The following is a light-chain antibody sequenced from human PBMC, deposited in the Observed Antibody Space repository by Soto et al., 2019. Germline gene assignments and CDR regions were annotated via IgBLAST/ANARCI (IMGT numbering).Light chain of an antibody. CDR2: VNNDGSH. J-gene: IGLJ2*01. CDR1: SGHSSYA. Sequence: QLVLTQSPSASASLGASVKLTCTLSSGHSSYAIAWHQQQPEKGPQYLMKVNNDGSHNKGDGIPDRFSGSSSGAERYLTISSLQSEDEADYYCQTWGTGFSVVFGGGTKLTVL. CDR3: QTWGTGFSVV. V-gene: IGLV4-69*01.